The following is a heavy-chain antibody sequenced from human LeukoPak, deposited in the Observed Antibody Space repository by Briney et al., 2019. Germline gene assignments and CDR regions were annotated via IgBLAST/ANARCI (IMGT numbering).Heavy chain of an antibody. CDR3: ARCGPPSLYYYDSSGYFGARLMDV. CDR2: ISSSGSTI. Sequence: GGSLRLSCAASGFTFSDYYMSWIRQAPGKGLEWVSYISSSGSTIYYADSVKGRFTISRDNAKNSLYLQMNSLRAEDTAVCYCARCGPPSLYYYDSSGYFGARLMDVWGQGTTVTVSS. CDR1: GFTFSDYY. V-gene: IGHV3-11*01. D-gene: IGHD3-22*01. J-gene: IGHJ6*02.